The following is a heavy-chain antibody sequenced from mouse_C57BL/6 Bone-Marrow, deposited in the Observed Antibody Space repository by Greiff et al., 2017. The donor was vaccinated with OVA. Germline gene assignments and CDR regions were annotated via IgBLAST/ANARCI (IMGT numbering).Heavy chain of an antibody. CDR3: ARLSWRFAY. CDR1: GYTFTSYW. Sequence: QVQLKQPGAELVKPGASVKLSCKASGYTFTSYWMHWVKQRPGQGLEWIGMIHPNSGSTNYNEKFKSKATLTVDKSSSTAYMQLSSLTSEDSAVYYCARLSWRFAYWGQGTLVTVSA. CDR2: IHPNSGST. J-gene: IGHJ3*01. V-gene: IGHV1-64*01.